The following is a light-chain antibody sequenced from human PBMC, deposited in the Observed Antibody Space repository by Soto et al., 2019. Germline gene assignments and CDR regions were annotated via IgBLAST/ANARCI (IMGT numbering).Light chain of an antibody. CDR3: QQYDTSSWG. CDR1: QSISSW. CDR2: KAS. Sequence: DIQMTQSPSTLSASVGDRVTITCRASQSISSWLAWYQQKPGEAPKLLIYKASSLESGVPSRFSGSGSGTEFTLTISSLQPDDSAAYYCQQYDTSSWGFGQGTKVEIK. J-gene: IGKJ1*01. V-gene: IGKV1-5*03.